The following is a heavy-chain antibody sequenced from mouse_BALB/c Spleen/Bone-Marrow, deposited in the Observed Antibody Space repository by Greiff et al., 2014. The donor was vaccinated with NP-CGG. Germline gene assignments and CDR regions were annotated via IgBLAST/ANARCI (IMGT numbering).Heavy chain of an antibody. D-gene: IGHD2-4*01. CDR3: ASMITTAWFAY. CDR1: GFSLTGYG. V-gene: IGHV2-9*02. J-gene: IGHJ3*01. Sequence: VQLQQSGPGLVAPSQSLSITCTVSGFSLTGYGVHWVRQPPGKGLEWLGVIWAGGSTNYNSALMSRLSISKDNSKSQVFLKMSSLQTDDTAMYYCASMITTAWFAYWGQGTLVTVSA. CDR2: IWAGGST.